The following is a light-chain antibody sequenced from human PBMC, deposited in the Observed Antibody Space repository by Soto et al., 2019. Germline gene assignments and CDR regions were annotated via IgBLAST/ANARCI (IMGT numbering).Light chain of an antibody. CDR1: TGAVTSGHY. V-gene: IGLV7-46*01. CDR3: LLYYSGARV. Sequence: QAVVTQEPSLTVSPGGTVTLTCGSSTGAVTSGHYPYWFQQKPGQAPRTLVYNTSDKHSWAPARFSGSLLGGKAALTLSGAQPEDEAEYYCLLYYSGARVFGGGTKVTVL. J-gene: IGLJ3*02. CDR2: NTS.